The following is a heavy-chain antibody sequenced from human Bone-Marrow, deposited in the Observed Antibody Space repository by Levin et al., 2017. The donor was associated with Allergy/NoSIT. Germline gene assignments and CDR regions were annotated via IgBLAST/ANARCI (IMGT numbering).Heavy chain of an antibody. J-gene: IGHJ4*02. Sequence: GGSLRLSCAASGFTLSSYSMHWVRQAPGKGLEWVSSISRTGSNIYYADSVKGRFTISRDNAEKSLYLQMNSLRDEDTGMYYCTRVRWGPVGIDKWGQGTLVIVSS. D-gene: IGHD3-16*01. CDR1: GFTLSSYS. CDR2: ISRTGSNI. CDR3: TRVRWGPVGIDK. V-gene: IGHV3-21*01.